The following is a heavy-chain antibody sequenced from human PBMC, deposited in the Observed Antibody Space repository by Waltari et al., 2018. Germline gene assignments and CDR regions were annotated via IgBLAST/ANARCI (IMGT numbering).Heavy chain of an antibody. Sequence: EVQLVESGGGLVQPGGSLRLSCAASGFTFSSYWMSWVRQAPGKGLEWVANIKTDGSEKYYVDSVKGRFTISRDNSKNTLYLQMNSLRAEDTAVYYCAKDPAGTYYFEYWGQGTLVTVSS. CDR2: IKTDGSEK. CDR3: AKDPAGTYYFEY. V-gene: IGHV3-7*03. CDR1: GFTFSSYW. J-gene: IGHJ4*02. D-gene: IGHD6-19*01.